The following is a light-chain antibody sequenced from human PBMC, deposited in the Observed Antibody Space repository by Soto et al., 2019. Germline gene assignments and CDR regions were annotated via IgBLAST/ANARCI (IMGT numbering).Light chain of an antibody. CDR3: HQYGSAPWT. CDR2: GAS. Sequence: EIVLTQSPGTLSLSPGERATLSCRASQSVRSSYFAWYQQKPGQAPRLLIFGASTRAPGIPDRFSGSGSGTDFTLTISKLEPEDFAVYYCHQYGSAPWTFGQGTKVDIK. J-gene: IGKJ1*01. CDR1: QSVRSSY. V-gene: IGKV3-20*01.